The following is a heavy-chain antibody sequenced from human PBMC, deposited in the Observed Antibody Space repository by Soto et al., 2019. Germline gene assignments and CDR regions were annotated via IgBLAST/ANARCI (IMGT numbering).Heavy chain of an antibody. CDR3: ATQGFYRMGV. V-gene: IGHV4-4*02. Sequence: SENLSLTCAVSGDSITGDNWWSWVRQPPGKGLEWNGEIHHSGATNYNPSLKSRVTILVDKSKNQFSLKLNSVTAADTAMFYCATQGFYRMGVWGRGTTVTVSS. CDR2: IHHSGAT. J-gene: IGHJ6*02. CDR1: GDSITGDNW.